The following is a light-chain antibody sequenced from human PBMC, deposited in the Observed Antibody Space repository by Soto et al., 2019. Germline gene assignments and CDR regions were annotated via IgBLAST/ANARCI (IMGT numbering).Light chain of an antibody. CDR3: QQYGSAVLT. CDR1: QSVSSIY. J-gene: IGKJ4*01. V-gene: IGKV3-20*01. CDR2: GTS. Sequence: VWTQSPRTLSLSPGERATLTCRASQSVSSIYLTRYQQKLGQAPRLLIYGTSSRPTGIADRFSGSEFGTDFAHTIRRLEPEDFAVYYCQQYGSAVLTFGGGNRVDIK.